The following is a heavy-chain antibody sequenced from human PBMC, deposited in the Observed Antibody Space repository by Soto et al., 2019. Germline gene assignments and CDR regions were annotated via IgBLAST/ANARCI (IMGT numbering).Heavy chain of an antibody. CDR1: GCSISNYY. CDR2: IYYSGST. D-gene: IGHD5-18*01. CDR3: ARHRYSYGVYYFDY. Sequence: PSETLSLTCIVYGCSISNYYWSWIRQPPGKGLEWIGYIYYSGSTNYNPSLTSRVTISVDTSKNQFSLKLSSVTAADTAVYYCARHRYSYGVYYFDYWGQGTLVTVS. V-gene: IGHV4-59*08. J-gene: IGHJ4*02.